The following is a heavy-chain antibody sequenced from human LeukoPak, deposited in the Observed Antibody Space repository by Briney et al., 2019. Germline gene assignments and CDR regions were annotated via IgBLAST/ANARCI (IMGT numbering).Heavy chain of an antibody. CDR3: AGGSGAAAGTPPLVG. D-gene: IGHD6-13*01. CDR1: GYTFTSYY. J-gene: IGHJ6*02. V-gene: IGHV1-46*01. Sequence: ASVKVSCKASGYTFTSYYMHWVRQAPRQGLEWMGIINPSGGSTSYAQKFQGRVTMTRDTSTSTVYMELSSLRSEDTAVYYCAGGSGAAAGTPPLVGWGQGTTVTVSS. CDR2: INPSGGST.